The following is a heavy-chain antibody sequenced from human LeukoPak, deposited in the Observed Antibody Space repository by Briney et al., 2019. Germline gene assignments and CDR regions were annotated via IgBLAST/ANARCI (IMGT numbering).Heavy chain of an antibody. J-gene: IGHJ4*02. D-gene: IGHD2-15*01. CDR1: GFTFDDYG. Sequence: GGSLRLSCAASGFTFDDYGMSWVRQAPGKGLEWVSAISGSGGSTYYADSVKGRFTISRDNSKNTLYLQMNSLRAEDTAVYYCANSPAHIVVVVAATDYWGQGTLVTVSS. CDR2: ISGSGGST. V-gene: IGHV3-23*01. CDR3: ANSPAHIVVVVAATDY.